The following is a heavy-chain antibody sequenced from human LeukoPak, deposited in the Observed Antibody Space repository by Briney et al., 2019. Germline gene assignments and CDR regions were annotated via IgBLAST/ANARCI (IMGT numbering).Heavy chain of an antibody. CDR2: IYYSGST. CDR3: ARDPQYYYYGMDV. V-gene: IGHV4-59*08. J-gene: IGHJ6*02. Sequence: PSETLSLTCTVSGGSISSYYWSWIRQPPGKGLEWIGYIYYSGSTNYNPSLKSRVTISVDTSKNQFSLKLSSVTAADTAVYYCARDPQYYYYGMDVWGQGTTVTVSS. CDR1: GGSISSYY.